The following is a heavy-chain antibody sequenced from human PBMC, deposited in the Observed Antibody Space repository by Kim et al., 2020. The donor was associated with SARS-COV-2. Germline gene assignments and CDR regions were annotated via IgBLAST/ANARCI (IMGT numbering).Heavy chain of an antibody. CDR3: ASGWLRSRFDY. CDR2: IKEDGSER. Sequence: GGSLRLSCAASGFTFSNYWMSWVRQAPGKGLEWVAHIKEDGSERYYVDSVKGRFTISRDNAKNSLSLQMNSLRAEDTAVYYCASGWLRSRFDYWGQGNLVTVSS. V-gene: IGHV3-7*03. CDR1: GFTFSNYW. J-gene: IGHJ4*02. D-gene: IGHD5-12*01.